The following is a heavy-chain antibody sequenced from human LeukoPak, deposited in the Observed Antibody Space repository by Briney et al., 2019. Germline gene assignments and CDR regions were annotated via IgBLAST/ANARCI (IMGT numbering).Heavy chain of an antibody. CDR3: ARTVTVVTPAYNWFDP. CDR2: ISAYNGNT. J-gene: IGHJ5*02. V-gene: IGHV1-18*01. CDR1: GYTFTSYG. D-gene: IGHD4-23*01. Sequence: ASVKVSCKASGYTFTSYGISWVRQAPGQGLEWMGWISAYNGNTNYAQKLQGRVTMTTDTSTSAAYMELRSLRSDDTAVYYCARTVTVVTPAYNWFDPWGQGTLVTVSS.